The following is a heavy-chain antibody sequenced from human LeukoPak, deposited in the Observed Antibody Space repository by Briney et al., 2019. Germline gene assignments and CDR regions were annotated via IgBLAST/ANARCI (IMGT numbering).Heavy chain of an antibody. CDR1: GFTFSNYN. CDR2: INTAGTTI. CDR3: AVMAVITVDAFDL. V-gene: IGHV3-48*02. D-gene: IGHD5-24*01. J-gene: IGHJ3*01. Sequence: GGSLRLSCSASGFTFSNYNINWVRQAPGKGPEWISYINTAGTTIHYADSVKGRFTISRDNAKNSLYLEMNSLRDEGTAVYYCAVMAVITVDAFDLWGPGTMVTVSS.